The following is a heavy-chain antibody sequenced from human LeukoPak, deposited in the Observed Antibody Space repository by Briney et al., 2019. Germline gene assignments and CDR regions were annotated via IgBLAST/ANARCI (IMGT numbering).Heavy chain of an antibody. J-gene: IGHJ4*02. CDR3: ARGGEYSSSWYGNLNY. CDR2: ISSSGSTI. Sequence: GGSLRLSCAASGFTFSDYYMSWIRQAPGKGLEWVSYISSSGSTIYYADSVKGRFTISRDNAKNSLYLQMNSLRAENTAVYYCARGGEYSSSWYGNLNYWGQGTLVTVSS. CDR1: GFTFSDYY. V-gene: IGHV3-11*01. D-gene: IGHD6-13*01.